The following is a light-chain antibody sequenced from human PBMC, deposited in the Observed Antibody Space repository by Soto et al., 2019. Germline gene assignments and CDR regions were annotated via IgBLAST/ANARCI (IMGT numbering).Light chain of an antibody. CDR1: QNALFSASNKNY. CDR2: WAS. J-gene: IGKJ2*01. CDR3: QQYFSIPMFT. V-gene: IGKV4-1*01. Sequence: DVVLTQSPDSLAMSLGETATITCKTSQNALFSASNKNYIAWYQRRPGQPLKLLFYWASTRASGVPERFSGSGSGKDFTLTITTLQHDDAATYYCQQYFSIPMFTFAQGTKLQIK.